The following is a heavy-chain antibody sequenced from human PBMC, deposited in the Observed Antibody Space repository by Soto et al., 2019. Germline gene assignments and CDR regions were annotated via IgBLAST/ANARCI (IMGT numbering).Heavy chain of an antibody. CDR2: ISWNSNTI. CDR3: VKGGFTTPYHH. Sequence: EVQLVESGGGLVQPGRSLRLSCAASGFTFKDYAMHWVRQAPGKGLEWVSGISWNSNTILDSDAGKGRFTISRDNAKNSLYLQMNSLRPEDTALYYCVKGGFTTPYHHWGQGTLVTVPS. J-gene: IGHJ1*01. CDR1: GFTFKDYA. D-gene: IGHD4-4*01. V-gene: IGHV3-9*01.